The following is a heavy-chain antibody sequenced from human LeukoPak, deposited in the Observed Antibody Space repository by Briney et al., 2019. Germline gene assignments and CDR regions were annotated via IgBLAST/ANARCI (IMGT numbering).Heavy chain of an antibody. CDR2: ISFDGSIE. V-gene: IGHV3-30*18. CDR3: AKDSDIAVAGSDDALDV. D-gene: IGHD6-19*01. J-gene: IGHJ3*01. CDR1: GFTFSSYG. Sequence: GGSLRLSCAASGFTFSSYGMHWVRQTPGKGLEWVALISFDGSIEYYVNSVKGRFTISRDNSKNTLFLQMNSLRPEDTAVYYCAKDSDIAVAGSDDALDVWGQGTMVTVSS.